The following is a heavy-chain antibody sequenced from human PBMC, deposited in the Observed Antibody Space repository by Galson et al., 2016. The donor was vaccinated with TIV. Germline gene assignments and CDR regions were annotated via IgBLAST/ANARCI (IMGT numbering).Heavy chain of an antibody. CDR3: ARRTYCGGDCYYFDY. CDR2: INWNGVGT. V-gene: IGHV3-20*01. CDR1: GFTFDDYG. D-gene: IGHD2-21*02. Sequence: SLRLSCAASGFTFDDYGMSWVRQTPGKGLEWVSGINWNGVGTSYAGAVKGRFTISRDNAKKSLYLQMNSLRVEDTAFCHCARRTYCGGDCYYFDYWGQGALVTVSS. J-gene: IGHJ4*02.